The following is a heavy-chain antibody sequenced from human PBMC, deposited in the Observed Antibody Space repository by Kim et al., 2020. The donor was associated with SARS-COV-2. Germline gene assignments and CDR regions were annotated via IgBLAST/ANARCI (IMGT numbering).Heavy chain of an antibody. V-gene: IGHV3-21*01. J-gene: IGHJ6*02. CDR3: ARGAVTMIVVAQENYYYYGMDV. CDR2: ISSSSYI. Sequence: GGSLRLSCAASGFTFSSYSMNWVRQAPGKGLEWVSSISSSSYIYYADSVKGRFTISRDNAKNSLYLQMNSLRAEDTAVYYCARGAVTMIVVAQENYYYYGMDVWGQGTTVTVSS. CDR1: GFTFSSYS. D-gene: IGHD3-22*01.